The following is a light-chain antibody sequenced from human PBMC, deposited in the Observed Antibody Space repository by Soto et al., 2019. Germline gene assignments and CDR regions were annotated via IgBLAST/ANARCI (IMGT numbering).Light chain of an antibody. CDR3: QRRSNWLT. Sequence: EIVLTQSPATLSLSPGERATLSCRASQIVSSYLAWYQQKPGQAPRLLIYDASNRATGIPVRFSGSGSGTDVTLTISSLEPEDFAVYYCQRRSNWLTFGGGTKVEIK. J-gene: IGKJ4*01. V-gene: IGKV3-11*01. CDR1: QIVSSY. CDR2: DAS.